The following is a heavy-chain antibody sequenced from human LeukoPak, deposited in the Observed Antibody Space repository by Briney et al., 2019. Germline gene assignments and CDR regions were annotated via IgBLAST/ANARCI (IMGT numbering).Heavy chain of an antibody. J-gene: IGHJ4*02. CDR3: TTDMDWDGGDY. V-gene: IGHV3-15*01. D-gene: IGHD3/OR15-3a*01. CDR1: GFTFNNAW. CDR2: IRSHNDGGTT. Sequence: PGGSLRLSCAASGFTFNNAWMNWVRQAPGEGLEWVGRIRSHNDGGTTDLAAPLKGRFTMSRDDSKNTVYLQMDSLKSEDTAVYYCTTDMDWDGGDYWGQGTLVTVSS.